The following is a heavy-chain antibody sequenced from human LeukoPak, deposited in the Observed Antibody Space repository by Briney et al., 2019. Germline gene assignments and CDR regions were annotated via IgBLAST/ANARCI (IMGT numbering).Heavy chain of an antibody. J-gene: IGHJ5*02. CDR3: TKEGAVTGSMWFDH. CDR1: GFTFSSYG. V-gene: IGHV3-30*18. D-gene: IGHD6-19*01. CDR2: ISSDGRTT. Sequence: GGSLRLSCAASGFTFSSYGIHWVRQAPGKGLEWVAVISSDGRTTYYADSVKGRFTISRDNSKSTMYVQMNSLRTEDTAVYYCTKEGAVTGSMWFDHWGQGTLVTVSS.